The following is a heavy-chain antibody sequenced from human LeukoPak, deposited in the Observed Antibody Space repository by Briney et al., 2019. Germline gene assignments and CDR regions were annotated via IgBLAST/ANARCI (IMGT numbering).Heavy chain of an antibody. CDR2: IKQDGSEK. Sequence: GGSLRLSCAASGFTFSSYWMSWVRQAPGEGLEWVANIKQDGSEKYYVDSVKGRFTISRDNAKNSLYLQMNSPRAEDTAVYYCARDGGYCSSTSCLYYYYGMDVWGQGTTVTVSS. J-gene: IGHJ6*02. V-gene: IGHV3-7*03. CDR3: ARDGGYCSSTSCLYYYYGMDV. D-gene: IGHD2-2*01. CDR1: GFTFSSYW.